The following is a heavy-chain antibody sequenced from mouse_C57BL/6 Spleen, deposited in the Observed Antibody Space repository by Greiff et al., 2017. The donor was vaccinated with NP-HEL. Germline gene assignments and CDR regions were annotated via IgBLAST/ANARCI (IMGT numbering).Heavy chain of an antibody. CDR3: ARAPLAYYSNYGGAMDY. Sequence: VQLQQSGPELVKPGASVKMSCKASGYTFTDYNMHWVKQSHGKSLEWIGYINPNNGGTSYNQKFKGKATLTVNKSSSTAYMELRSLTSEDSAVYYCARAPLAYYSNYGGAMDYWGQGTSVTVSS. J-gene: IGHJ4*01. CDR1: GYTFTDYN. D-gene: IGHD2-5*01. CDR2: INPNNGGT. V-gene: IGHV1-22*01.